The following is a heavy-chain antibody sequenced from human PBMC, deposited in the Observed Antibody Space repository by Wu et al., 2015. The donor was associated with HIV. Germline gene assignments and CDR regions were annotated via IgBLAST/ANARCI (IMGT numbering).Heavy chain of an antibody. CDR2: VIPIFGTS. CDR3: ARDGAYGDGGAFDI. V-gene: IGHV1-69*15. CDR1: GDGFTSYA. D-gene: IGHD4-17*01. Sequence: QVHLVQFGGEVKKPGSSVKVTCKASGDGFTSYAISWVRQAPGQGLEWMGRVIPIFGTSTYAQRLQGRVTITADESTSTAYMELSSLRSDDTAVYYCARDGAYGDGGAFDIWGLGTMVTVSS. J-gene: IGHJ3*02.